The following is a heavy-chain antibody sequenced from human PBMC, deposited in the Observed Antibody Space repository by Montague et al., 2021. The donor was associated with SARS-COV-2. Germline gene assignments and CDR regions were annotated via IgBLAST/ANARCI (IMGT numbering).Heavy chain of an antibody. J-gene: IGHJ4*02. CDR2: ISSGSHYT. CDR1: GFTFGDYY. V-gene: IGHV3-11*03. D-gene: IGHD6-13*01. CDR3: ARIFLVELHGIALYYFDY. Sequence: SMILSCAASGFTFGDYYMNWVRQAPGKGLEWISDISSGSHYTNYXDSVRGRFTISRDDAKKSLYLDMDSLRAEDTAVYYCARIFLVELHGIALYYFDYWGQGALVTVSS.